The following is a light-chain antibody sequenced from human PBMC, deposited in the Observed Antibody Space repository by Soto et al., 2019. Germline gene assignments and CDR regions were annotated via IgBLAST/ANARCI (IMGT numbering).Light chain of an antibody. CDR1: SRDVGDYNY. Sequence: QSALTHPRSVYGSPGQSVTISCTGTSRDVGDYNYVSWYQLHPGKAPKLLIYAVNMRPSGVPDRFAGSKSGNTASLTISGLQAEDEADYSCCSYAGSYTWVFGGGTQLTVL. V-gene: IGLV2-11*01. J-gene: IGLJ3*02. CDR3: CSYAGSYTWV. CDR2: AVN.